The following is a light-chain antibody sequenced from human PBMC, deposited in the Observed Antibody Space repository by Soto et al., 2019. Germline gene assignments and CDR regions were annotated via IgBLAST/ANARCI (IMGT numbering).Light chain of an antibody. Sequence: IQMTQSPSSLSASVGDRVTITCRSSQGISNDLGWYQQKPGKAPKVLIYGASNLQSGVPSRFSGSGSGTDFTLTITGLQPEDFANYYCLQHYSYPRTFGQGTKVDIK. CDR3: LQHYSYPRT. V-gene: IGKV1-6*02. CDR1: QGISND. J-gene: IGKJ1*01. CDR2: GAS.